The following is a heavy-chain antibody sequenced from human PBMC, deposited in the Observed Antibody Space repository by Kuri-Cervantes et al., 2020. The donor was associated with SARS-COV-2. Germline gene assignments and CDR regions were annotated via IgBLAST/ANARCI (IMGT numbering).Heavy chain of an antibody. CDR3: ASRPGGLPYYYYGMDV. CDR2: VYYSGST. J-gene: IGHJ6*02. CDR1: GGSISSADYY. Sequence: SCTVSGGSISSADYYWSWIRQPPGKGLEWIGYVYYSGSTYYNPSLKSRITISVDTSKNQFSLKLSSVTAADTAVYYCASRPGGLPYYYYGMDVWGQGTTVTVSS. D-gene: IGHD5-18*01. V-gene: IGHV4-30-4*01.